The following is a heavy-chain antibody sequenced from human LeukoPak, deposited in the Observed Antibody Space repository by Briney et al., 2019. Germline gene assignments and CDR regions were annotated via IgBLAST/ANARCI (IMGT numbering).Heavy chain of an antibody. Sequence: SETLSLTCNVSGYSINSGYYWGWIRQPPGKGLEWIGSIYHSGSTNYNPSLKSRVTISVDTSKNQFSLKLSSVTAADTAVYYCARGYSNPPVLQFDYWGQGTLVTVSS. CDR1: GYSINSGYY. CDR3: ARGYSNPPVLQFDY. J-gene: IGHJ4*02. D-gene: IGHD4-11*01. CDR2: IYHSGST. V-gene: IGHV4-38-2*02.